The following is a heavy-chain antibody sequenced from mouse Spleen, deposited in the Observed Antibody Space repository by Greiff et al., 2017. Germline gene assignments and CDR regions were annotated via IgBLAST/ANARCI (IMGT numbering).Heavy chain of an antibody. J-gene: IGHJ2*01. CDR1: GYTFTSYG. CDR3: ARGGNYVGY. Sequence: VQGVESGAELARPGASVKLSCKASGYTFTSYGISWVKQRTGQGLEWIGEIYPRSGNTYYNEKFKGKATLTADKSSSTAYMELRSLTSEDSAVYFCARGGNYVGYWGQGTTLTVSS. CDR2: IYPRSGNT. V-gene: IGHV1-81*01.